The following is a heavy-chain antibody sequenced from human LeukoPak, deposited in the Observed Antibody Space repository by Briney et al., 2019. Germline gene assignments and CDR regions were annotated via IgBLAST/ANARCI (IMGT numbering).Heavy chain of an antibody. V-gene: IGHV3-23*01. CDR3: AKDRSIAAGDDAFDI. CDR2: MSGSGGMT. Sequence: PGGSLRLSCAASGFTFSSFAMSWVRQAPGEGLEWVSAMSGSGGMTYSADSVKGRFTISRDNSKNTLYLQMNSLRAEDTAVYYCAKDRSIAAGDDAFDIWGQGTMVTVSS. J-gene: IGHJ3*02. D-gene: IGHD6-13*01. CDR1: GFTFSSFA.